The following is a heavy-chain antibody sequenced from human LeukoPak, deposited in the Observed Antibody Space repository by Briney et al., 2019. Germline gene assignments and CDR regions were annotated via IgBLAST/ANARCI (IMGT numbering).Heavy chain of an antibody. CDR1: GGSISSGDYY. V-gene: IGHV4-39*07. D-gene: IGHD6-13*01. J-gene: IGHJ3*02. CDR3: VRAAAGNDAFDI. Sequence: SETLSLTCTVSGGSISSGDYYWSWIRQPPGKGLEWIGEIYHSGSTNYNPSLKSRVTISVDKSKNQFSLKLSSVTAADTAVYYCVRAAAGNDAFDIWGQGTMVTVSS. CDR2: IYHSGST.